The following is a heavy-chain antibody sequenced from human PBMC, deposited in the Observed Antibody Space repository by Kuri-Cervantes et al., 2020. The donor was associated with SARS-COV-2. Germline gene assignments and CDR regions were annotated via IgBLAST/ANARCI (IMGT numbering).Heavy chain of an antibody. Sequence: SETLSLTCTVSGYSISSGYYWGWIRQPPGKGLEWIGSIYHSGSTYYNPSLKSRVTISVDTSENQFSLKLSSVTAADTAVYYCARVGRAGPFDYWGQGTLVTVSS. CDR1: GYSISSGYY. V-gene: IGHV4-38-2*02. J-gene: IGHJ4*02. CDR2: IYHSGST. CDR3: ARVGRAGPFDY. D-gene: IGHD6-13*01.